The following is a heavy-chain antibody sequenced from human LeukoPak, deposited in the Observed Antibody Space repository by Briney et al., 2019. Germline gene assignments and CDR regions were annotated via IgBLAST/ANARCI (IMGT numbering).Heavy chain of an antibody. D-gene: IGHD6-13*01. CDR1: GFTFGSYA. Sequence: PGGSLRLSCAASGFTFGSYAMSWVRQPPGKGLEGVSAISGSGGSTYYADSVKGRFTISRDNSKNTLYLQMNSLRAEDTAVYYCAKVIAAAGTYYYYYMDVWGKGTTVTVSS. CDR3: AKVIAAAGTYYYYYMDV. V-gene: IGHV3-23*01. CDR2: ISGSGGST. J-gene: IGHJ6*03.